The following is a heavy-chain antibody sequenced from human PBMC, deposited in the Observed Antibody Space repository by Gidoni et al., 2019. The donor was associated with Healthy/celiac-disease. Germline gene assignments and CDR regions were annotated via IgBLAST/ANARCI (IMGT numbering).Heavy chain of an antibody. CDR3: TTDWGYCSSTSCYRGGNWFDP. D-gene: IGHD2-2*02. CDR1: GFTFSNAW. CDR2: IKSKTDGGTT. J-gene: IGHJ5*02. Sequence: EVQLVESGGGLVKPGGSLRLSCAASGFTFSNAWMSWVRQAPGKGLELVGRIKSKTDGGTTDYAAPVKGRFTISRDDSKNTLYLQMNSLKTEDTAVYYCTTDWGYCSSTSCYRGGNWFDPWGQGTLVTVSS. V-gene: IGHV3-15*01.